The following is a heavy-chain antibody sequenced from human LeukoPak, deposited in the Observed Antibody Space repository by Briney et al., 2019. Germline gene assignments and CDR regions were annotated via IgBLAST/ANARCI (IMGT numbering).Heavy chain of an antibody. CDR3: ARDVPYIRQFDY. D-gene: IGHD3-3*02. CDR1: GFTFSSYE. CDR2: ISSSGSTI. Sequence: GGSLRLSCAASGFTFSSYEMNWVRQAPGKGLEWVSYISSSGSTIYYADSVRGRFTISRDNAKNTLYLQMNSLRAEDTAVYYCARDVPYIRQFDYWGQGTLVTVSS. V-gene: IGHV3-48*03. J-gene: IGHJ4*02.